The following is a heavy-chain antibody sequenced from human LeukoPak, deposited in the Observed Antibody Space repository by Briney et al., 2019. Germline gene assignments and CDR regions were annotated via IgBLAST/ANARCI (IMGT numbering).Heavy chain of an antibody. CDR3: ASASRGYSYIDAFDI. V-gene: IGHV1-69*06. J-gene: IGHJ3*02. Sequence: ASVKVSCKASGGTFSSYAISWVRQAPGQGLEWMGGIIPIFGTANYAQKFQGRVTITADKSTSTAYMGLSSLRSEDTAVYYCASASRGYSYIDAFDIWGQGTMVTVSS. CDR2: IIPIFGTA. D-gene: IGHD5-18*01. CDR1: GGTFSSYA.